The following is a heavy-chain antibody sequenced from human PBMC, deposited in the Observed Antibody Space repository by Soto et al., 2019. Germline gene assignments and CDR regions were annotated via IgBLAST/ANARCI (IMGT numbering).Heavy chain of an antibody. V-gene: IGHV4-34*01. D-gene: IGHD3-22*01. CDR1: GGSFSDYY. J-gene: IGHJ4*02. CDR2: INHSGST. CDR3: ARSSAVITTLDYFDY. Sequence: SETLSLTCAVYGGSFSDYYWSWIRQPQGTGLEWIGEINHSGSTNYNPSLKSRVTISVDTSKNQFSLKLTSVTAADTAVYYCARSSAVITTLDYFDYWGQGTLVTVSS.